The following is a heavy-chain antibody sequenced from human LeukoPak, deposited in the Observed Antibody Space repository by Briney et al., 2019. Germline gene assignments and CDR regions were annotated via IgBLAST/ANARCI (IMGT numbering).Heavy chain of an antibody. V-gene: IGHV3-7*01. J-gene: IGHJ4*02. D-gene: IGHD2-21*01. Sequence: GGSLRLSCAASGFTFSAHWMSWVRQAPGKGLEWAANIKEDGSEKYYVDSVKGRFTISRDIAKNSLYLQMNSLRAEDTAVYYCARDLYSQYWGQGTLVTVSS. CDR1: GFTFSAHW. CDR3: ARDLYSQY. CDR2: IKEDGSEK.